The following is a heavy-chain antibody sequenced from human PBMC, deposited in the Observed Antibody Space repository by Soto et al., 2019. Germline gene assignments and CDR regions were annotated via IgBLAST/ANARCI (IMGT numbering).Heavy chain of an antibody. CDR3: ARSAKWDGFDP. V-gene: IGHV4-31*03. D-gene: IGHD2-8*01. J-gene: IGHJ3*01. Sequence: QVQLQESGPGLVKPSQTLSLTCTVSGGSISSINYYWSWIRQHPEKGLEWIGYISYSGSTFYNSSRKSRVTISLHTSKNQFSLKWTSVTAADTAIYYCARSAKWDGFDPWGQGTMVTVSS. CDR2: ISYSGST. CDR1: GGSISSINYY.